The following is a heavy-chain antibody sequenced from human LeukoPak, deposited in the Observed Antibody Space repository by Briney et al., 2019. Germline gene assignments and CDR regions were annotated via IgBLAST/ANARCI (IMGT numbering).Heavy chain of an antibody. D-gene: IGHD3-22*01. V-gene: IGHV1-69*04. Sequence: GASVKVSCKASGGTFSSYAISWVRQAPGQGLEWMGRIIPILGIANYAQKFQGRVTITADKSTSTAYMELSSLRSEDTAVYYCAKLQDYYDSTGLDCWGQGTLVTVSS. CDR2: IIPILGIA. CDR3: AKLQDYYDSTGLDC. CDR1: GGTFSSYA. J-gene: IGHJ4*02.